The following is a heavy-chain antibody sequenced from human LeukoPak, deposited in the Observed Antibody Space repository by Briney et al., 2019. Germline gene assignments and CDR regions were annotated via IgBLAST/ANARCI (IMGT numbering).Heavy chain of an antibody. CDR1: GFTFSSYG. J-gene: IGHJ4*02. Sequence: GGSLRLSCAASGFTFSSYGMNWVRQAPGKGLEWVAVISYDGRNKHYADSVKGRFTVSRDNSENTLFLQMDSLRAEDTAVYYCAKEESRYCTSDSCYGRDYWGQGTLVTVSS. D-gene: IGHD2-15*01. CDR3: AKEESRYCTSDSCYGRDY. CDR2: ISYDGRNK. V-gene: IGHV3-30*18.